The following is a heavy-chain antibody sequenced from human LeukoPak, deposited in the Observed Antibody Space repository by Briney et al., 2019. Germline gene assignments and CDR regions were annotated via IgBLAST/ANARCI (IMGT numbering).Heavy chain of an antibody. J-gene: IGHJ6*03. CDR3: ARQRGRYYYYMDV. CDR1: GGSISSSSYY. CDR2: IYYSGST. Sequence: SETLSLTCTVSGGSISSSSYYWGWIRQPPGKGLEWIGSIYYSGSTYYNPSLKSRVTISVDTSKNQFSLKLSSVTAADTAVYYCARQRGRYYYYMDVWGKGTTVTVSS. V-gene: IGHV4-39*01.